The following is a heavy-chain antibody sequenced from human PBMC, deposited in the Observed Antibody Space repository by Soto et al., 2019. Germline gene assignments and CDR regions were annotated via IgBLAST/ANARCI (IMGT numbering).Heavy chain of an antibody. D-gene: IGHD6-13*01. CDR2: TYHSGTT. CDR3: AREVNSSPARGPNWFDP. CDR1: GDSINNSHW. V-gene: IGHV4-4*02. Sequence: QVQLQESGPGLVQPSGTLSLTCAVSGDSINNSHWWSWVRQTPGKGLEWIGETYHSGTTNYNPSLKTRVTISIDKSNNQVSLKMNSVTAADTAVYYCAREVNSSPARGPNWFDPWGQGTLVTVSS. J-gene: IGHJ5*02.